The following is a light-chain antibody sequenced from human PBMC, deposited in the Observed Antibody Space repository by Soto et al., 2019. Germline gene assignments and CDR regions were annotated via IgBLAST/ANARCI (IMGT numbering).Light chain of an antibody. Sequence: DIKLTQSPSFLSASVGDRVTISCRASQGISDYLAWYQQKPGKAPKLLIYGASTLQCGVPSRFSGSASGTEFTLTISSLQPEDFATYFCQQFNAYPLTFGGGTKLEIK. V-gene: IGKV1-9*01. CDR2: GAS. CDR1: QGISDY. CDR3: QQFNAYPLT. J-gene: IGKJ4*01.